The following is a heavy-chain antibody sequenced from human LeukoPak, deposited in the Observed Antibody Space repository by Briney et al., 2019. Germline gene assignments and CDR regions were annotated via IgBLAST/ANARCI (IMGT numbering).Heavy chain of an antibody. Sequence: GGSLRLSCAASGFTFDDYAMHWVRQAPGKGLEWVSLISWDGGSTYYADSVKGRFTISRDNSKNSLYLQMNSLRAEDTALYYCAKDAIPIEEMQQPKRNYYYYMDVWGKGTTVTVSS. CDR2: ISWDGGST. J-gene: IGHJ6*03. CDR3: AKDAIPIEEMQQPKRNYYYYMDV. V-gene: IGHV3-43D*03. CDR1: GFTFDDYA. D-gene: IGHD6-13*01.